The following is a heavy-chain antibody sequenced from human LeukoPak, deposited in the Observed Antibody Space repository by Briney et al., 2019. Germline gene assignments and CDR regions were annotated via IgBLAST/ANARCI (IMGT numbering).Heavy chain of an antibody. CDR3: AKDRARDCSSTSCYTFDY. J-gene: IGHJ4*02. V-gene: IGHV3-20*01. Sequence: GGSLRLSCAASGFTFDDYGMSWVRQAPGKGLEWVSGINWNGDNTGYADSVKGRFTISRDNAKNSLYLQMNSLTAEDTALYHCAKDRARDCSSTSCYTFDYWGQATLVTVSS. CDR1: GFTFDDYG. CDR2: INWNGDNT. D-gene: IGHD2-2*02.